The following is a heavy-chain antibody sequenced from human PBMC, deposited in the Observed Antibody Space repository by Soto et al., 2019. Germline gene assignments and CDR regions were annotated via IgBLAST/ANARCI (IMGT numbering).Heavy chain of an antibody. CDR2: IWYDGSNK. D-gene: IGHD6-19*01. J-gene: IGHJ4*02. V-gene: IGHV3-33*01. CDR3: ARVGNGWYFDY. CDR1: GFTFSSYG. Sequence: QVQLVESGGGVLQPGRSLRLSCAASGFTFSSYGMHWVRQAPGKGLEWVAVIWYDGSNKYYADSVKGRFTISRDNSKNTLYLQMNRLIAEDTAVYYCARVGNGWYFDYWGQGTLVSVSS.